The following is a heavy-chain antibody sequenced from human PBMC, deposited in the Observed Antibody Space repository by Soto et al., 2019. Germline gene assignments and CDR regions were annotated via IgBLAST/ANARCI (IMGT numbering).Heavy chain of an antibody. CDR3: SADHPHTAIGWPV. Sequence: VKVSCKASGFDFGSFGIQFLRQTRGRGLEWIGWIVVASGRTNYARQFQGRVAFSRDMSSTTAYMDLFDLKSDDTAVYFCSADHPHTAIGWPVWGQETTVTVSS. CDR1: GFDFGSFG. D-gene: IGHD4-17*01. CDR2: IVVASGRT. V-gene: IGHV1-58*02. J-gene: IGHJ6*02.